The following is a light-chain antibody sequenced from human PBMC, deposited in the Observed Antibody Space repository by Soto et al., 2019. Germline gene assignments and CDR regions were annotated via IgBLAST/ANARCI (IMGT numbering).Light chain of an antibody. Sequence: QSVLTQPPSASGTPGQRVTISCSGSSSNIGSHTVNWYQQLPGTAPRLLIYNTYYRPSGVPDRFSGSKSGTSASLAISGPQSEDEADYYCAAWDDSRNGVVFGGGTKLTVL. J-gene: IGLJ2*01. CDR3: AAWDDSRNGVV. V-gene: IGLV1-44*01. CDR1: SSNIGSHT. CDR2: NTY.